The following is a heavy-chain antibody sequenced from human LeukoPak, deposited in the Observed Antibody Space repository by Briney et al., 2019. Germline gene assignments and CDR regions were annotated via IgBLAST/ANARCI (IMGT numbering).Heavy chain of an antibody. Sequence: TGGSLRLSCEASGFTFNTHAMSWVRQAPGKGLEWVASITSSGHTPYYTDSVKGRFTISRDNSKNTLYLQMNSLRGEDTAVYYCAKDRPNFYETSGSYYKIKGDFWGQGSLVTVSS. V-gene: IGHV3-23*01. J-gene: IGHJ4*02. CDR2: ITSSGHTP. D-gene: IGHD3-10*01. CDR1: GFTFNTHA. CDR3: AKDRPNFYETSGSYYKIKGDF.